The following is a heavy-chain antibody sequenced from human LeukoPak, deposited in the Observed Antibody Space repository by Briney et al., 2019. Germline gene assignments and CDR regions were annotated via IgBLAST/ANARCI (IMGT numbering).Heavy chain of an antibody. D-gene: IGHD3-10*01. CDR2: IYYSGST. J-gene: IGHJ6*02. V-gene: IGHV4-30-4*01. CDR3: ARDRLHYYGSGSPRFYYYYGMDV. CDR1: GGSISSGDYY. Sequence: SQTLSLTCTVSGGSISSGDYYWSWIRQPPGKGLEWIEYIYYSGSTYYNPSLKSRITISVDTSKTHFSLKLSSVTAADTAVYYCARDRLHYYGSGSPRFYYYYGMDVWGQGTTVTVSS.